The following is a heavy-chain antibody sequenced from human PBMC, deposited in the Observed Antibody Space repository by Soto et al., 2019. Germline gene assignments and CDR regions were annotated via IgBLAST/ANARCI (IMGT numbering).Heavy chain of an antibody. CDR1: GFTFSSYA. D-gene: IGHD6-6*01. CDR2: ISYDGSNK. V-gene: IGHV3-30-3*01. J-gene: IGHJ6*01. CDR3: ARSPGRPRPTYYYYYGMDV. Sequence: VQLVESGGGVVQPGRSLRLSCAASGFTFSSYAMHWVRQAPGKGLEWVAVISYDGSNKYYADSVKGRFTISRDNSKNTLYLQMNSLRAEDTAVYYCARSPGRPRPTYYYYYGMDVW.